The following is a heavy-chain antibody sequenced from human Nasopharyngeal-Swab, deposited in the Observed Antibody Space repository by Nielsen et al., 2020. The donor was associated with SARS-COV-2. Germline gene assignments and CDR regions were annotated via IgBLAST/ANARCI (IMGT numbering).Heavy chain of an antibody. J-gene: IGHJ2*01. Sequence: GESLKISCAASGCTFSSYSMNWVRQAPGKGLEWVSYISSSSSTIYNADSVKGRFTISRDNAKNSLYLQMNSLRDEDTAVYYCAKAQIAEYWYFDLWGRGTLVTVSS. V-gene: IGHV3-48*02. CDR2: ISSSSSTI. CDR3: AKAQIAEYWYFDL. D-gene: IGHD6-13*01. CDR1: GCTFSSYS.